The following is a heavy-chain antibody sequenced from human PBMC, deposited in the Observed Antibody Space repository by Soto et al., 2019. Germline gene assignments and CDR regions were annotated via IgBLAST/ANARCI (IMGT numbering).Heavy chain of an antibody. CDR3: ARVNQLLSGYYGMDV. V-gene: IGHV1-2*04. CDR1: GYTFTGYY. D-gene: IGHD2-2*01. CDR2: INPNSGGT. J-gene: IGHJ6*02. Sequence: QVQLVQSGAEVKKPGASVKVSCKASGYTFTGYYMHWVRQAPGQGLEWMGWINPNSGGTNYAQKFQGWVTMTRDTSINTAYMELSRLRSDDTAVYYCARVNQLLSGYYGMDVWGQGTTVTVSS.